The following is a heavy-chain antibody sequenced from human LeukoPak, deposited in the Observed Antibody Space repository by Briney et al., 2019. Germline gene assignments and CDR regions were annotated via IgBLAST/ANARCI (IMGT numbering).Heavy chain of an antibody. D-gene: IGHD6-13*01. J-gene: IGHJ4*02. CDR2: IYYSGST. V-gene: IGHV4-31*03. CDR1: GGSNSSGGYY. CDR3: ARARGIAAAGFDY. Sequence: PSETLSLTCTVSGGSNSSGGYYWSWIPQHPGKRLEWIGYIYYSGSTYYNPSLKSRVTISVDTSKNQFSLKLSSVTAADTAVYYCARARGIAAAGFDYWGQGTLVTVSS.